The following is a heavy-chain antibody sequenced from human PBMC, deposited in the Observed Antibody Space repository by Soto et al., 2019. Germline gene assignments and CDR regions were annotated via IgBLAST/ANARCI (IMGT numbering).Heavy chain of an antibody. D-gene: IGHD4-17*01. J-gene: IGHJ2*01. Sequence: QVQLVESGGGVVQPGRSLRLSCAASGFTFSSYGMHWVRQAPGKGLEWVAVIWYDGSNKYYADSVKGRFTISSDNSKNTLYLQMNSLRAEDTAVYYCARGVHYGDAFDLWGRGTLVTVSS. CDR3: ARGVHYGDAFDL. CDR2: IWYDGSNK. CDR1: GFTFSSYG. V-gene: IGHV3-33*01.